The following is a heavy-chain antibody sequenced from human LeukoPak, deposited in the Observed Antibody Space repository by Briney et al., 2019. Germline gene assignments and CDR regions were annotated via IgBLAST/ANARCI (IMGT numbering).Heavy chain of an antibody. Sequence: SETLSLTCTVSGGSISGSSYYWAWIRQPPGKGLEWVRRGFYSGSAYYNPSLRSRLTISVDTSKNQFSLDLRSVTAADTAVYYCARLRGAMTPVTSDFDYWGQGILVTVSS. D-gene: IGHD4-17*01. CDR2: GFYSGSA. CDR1: GGSISGSSYY. V-gene: IGHV4-39*01. J-gene: IGHJ4*02. CDR3: ARLRGAMTPVTSDFDY.